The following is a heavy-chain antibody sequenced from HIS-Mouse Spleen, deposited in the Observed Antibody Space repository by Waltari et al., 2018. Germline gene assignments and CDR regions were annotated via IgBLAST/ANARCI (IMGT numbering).Heavy chain of an antibody. CDR1: GYTFPASY. D-gene: IGHD6-19*01. Sequence: QVQLVQSGAEVKNPGASVKVSCTASGYTFPASYMPWVRQAPGQGLEWMGWINHNSGGTNYAQKFQGRVTMTRDTSISTAYMELSRLRSDDTAVYYCARAAIGWTPRADPWGQGTLVTVSS. CDR3: ARAAIGWTPRADP. CDR2: INHNSGGT. J-gene: IGHJ5*02. V-gene: IGHV1-2*02.